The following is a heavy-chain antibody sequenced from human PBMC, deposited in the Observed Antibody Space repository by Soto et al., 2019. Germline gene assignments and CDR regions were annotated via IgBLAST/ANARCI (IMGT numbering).Heavy chain of an antibody. CDR2: ISSSGSTI. CDR1: GFTFSDYY. D-gene: IGHD2-2*01. CDR3: ARDSVWGYCSSTSCYGFDP. V-gene: IGHV3-11*01. J-gene: IGHJ5*02. Sequence: QVQLVESGGGLVKPGGSLRLSCAASGFTFSDYYMSWIRQAPGKGLEWVSYISSSGSTIYYAYSVKGRFTISRDNAKNSLYLQMNSLRAEDTAVYYCARDSVWGYCSSTSCYGFDPWGQGTLVTVSS.